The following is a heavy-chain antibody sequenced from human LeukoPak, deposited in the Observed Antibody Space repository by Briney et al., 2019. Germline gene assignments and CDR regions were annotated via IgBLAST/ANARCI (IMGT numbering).Heavy chain of an antibody. J-gene: IGHJ4*02. Sequence: GGSLRLSCAASGFTFSSYWMSWVRQAPGKGLEWVANIKQDGSEEYYVDSVKGRFTISRDNAKNSLYLQMNSLRAEDTAVYYCAKEGMSSGWYGLLSDPGPLDYWGQGTLVTVSS. V-gene: IGHV3-7*03. D-gene: IGHD6-19*01. CDR3: AKEGMSSGWYGLLSDPGPLDY. CDR1: GFTFSSYW. CDR2: IKQDGSEE.